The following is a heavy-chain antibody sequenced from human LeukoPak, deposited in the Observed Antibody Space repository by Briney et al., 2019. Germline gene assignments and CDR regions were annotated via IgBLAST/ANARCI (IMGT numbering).Heavy chain of an antibody. CDR2: INTNTGNP. J-gene: IGHJ4*02. CDR3: ARHYSSGWTTTFDY. Sequence: ASVKVSCKASGYTFTGYYMHWVRQAPGQGLEWMGWINTNTGNPTYAQGFTGRFVFSLDTSVSTAYLQISSLKAEDTAVYYCARHYSSGWTTTFDYWGQGTLVTVSS. CDR1: GYTFTGYY. V-gene: IGHV7-4-1*02. D-gene: IGHD6-19*01.